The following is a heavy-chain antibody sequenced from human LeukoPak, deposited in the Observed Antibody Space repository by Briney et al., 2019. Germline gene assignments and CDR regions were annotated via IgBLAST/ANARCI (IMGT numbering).Heavy chain of an antibody. CDR3: AKDYEPLVGVHRWGDWFDP. V-gene: IGHV3-21*04. CDR2: ISSSSSYI. J-gene: IGHJ5*02. CDR1: GFTFSSYS. Sequence: GGSLRLSCAASGFTFSSYSMNWVRQAPGKGLEWVSSISSSSSYIYYADSVKGRFTISRDNSKNTLYLQMNSLRAEDTAVYYCAKDYEPLVGVHRWGDWFDPWGQGTLVTVSS. D-gene: IGHD1-26*01.